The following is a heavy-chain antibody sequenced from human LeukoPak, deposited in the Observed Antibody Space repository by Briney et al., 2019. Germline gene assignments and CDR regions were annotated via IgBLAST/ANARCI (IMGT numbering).Heavy chain of an antibody. V-gene: IGHV1-18*01. D-gene: IGHD3-22*01. CDR1: GYTFTSYG. Sequence: ASVKVSCKASGYTFTSYGISWVRQAPGQGLEWMGWISAYNGNTNYAQKLQGRVTMTTDTSTSTAYMELRSLRSDDTAVYYCSRDLYDSSGYYYGYWGQGTLVTVFS. CDR3: SRDLYDSSGYYYGY. J-gene: IGHJ4*02. CDR2: ISAYNGNT.